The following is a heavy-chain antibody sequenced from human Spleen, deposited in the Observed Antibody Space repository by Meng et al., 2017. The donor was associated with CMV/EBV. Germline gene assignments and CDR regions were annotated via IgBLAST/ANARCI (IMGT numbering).Heavy chain of an antibody. CDR2: INPNTGGT. CDR1: GYAFIGYY. D-gene: IGHD3-3*01. V-gene: IGHV1-2*02. J-gene: IGHJ2*01. Sequence: ASVKVSCKASGYAFIGYYMHWVRQAPGQGLEWMGWINPNTGGTKYAQNFQGRVTMTRDTSISAAYMELSSLRSDDTAVYYCARDSDFWSGYLIGHFDLWGRGTLVTVSS. CDR3: ARDSDFWSGYLIGHFDL.